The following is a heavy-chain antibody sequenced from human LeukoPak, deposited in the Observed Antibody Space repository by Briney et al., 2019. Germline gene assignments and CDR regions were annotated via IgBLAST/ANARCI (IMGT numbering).Heavy chain of an antibody. J-gene: IGHJ4*02. CDR3: ARSSSYYYGSGSYLGDY. V-gene: IGHV1-18*01. D-gene: IGHD3-10*01. CDR1: VYTFTSYG. CDR2: ISAYNGNT. Sequence: GASLKVSCKASVYTFTSYGISWVRQAPGQGLEWMGWISAYNGNTNYAQKLQGRVTMTTDTSTSTAYMELRSLRSDDTAVYYCARSSSYYYGSGSYLGDYWGQGTLVTVSS.